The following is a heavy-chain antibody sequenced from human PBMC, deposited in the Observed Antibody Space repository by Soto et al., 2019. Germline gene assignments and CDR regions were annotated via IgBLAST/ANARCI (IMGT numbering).Heavy chain of an antibody. Sequence: PSETLSLTCTVSGGSISGHYWSWIRQPPGKGLEWLGYVYSNGITKYNPSLKSRVTMSVDTSKNEFSLILSSVTAADTAMYYCSRFDFCSGNDCFRPFDMWGQGITVTVSS. V-gene: IGHV4-59*11. J-gene: IGHJ3*02. D-gene: IGHD3-3*01. CDR3: SRFDFCSGNDCFRPFDM. CDR1: GGSISGHY. CDR2: VYSNGIT.